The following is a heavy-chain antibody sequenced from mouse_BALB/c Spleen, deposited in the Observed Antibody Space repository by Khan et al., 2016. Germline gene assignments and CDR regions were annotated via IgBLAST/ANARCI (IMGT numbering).Heavy chain of an antibody. CDR2: ISDGGSNI. D-gene: IGHD2-1*01. J-gene: IGHJ2*01. CDR1: GFTFSDYY. CDR3: ERGEDGNFFDY. Sequence: EVELVESGGGVVKPGGSLKLSCAASGFTFSDYYMYWVRQPPEKRLEWVATISDGGSNIYYSDSVKGRFTISRDNANNSLYLQMSSLKSEDTAMXYCERGEDGNFFDYWGQGTTLTVSS. V-gene: IGHV5-4*02.